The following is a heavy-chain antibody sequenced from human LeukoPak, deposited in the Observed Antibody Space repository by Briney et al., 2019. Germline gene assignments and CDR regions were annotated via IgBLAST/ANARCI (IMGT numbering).Heavy chain of an antibody. J-gene: IGHJ4*02. CDR1: GGSISSYY. V-gene: IGHV4-4*07. Sequence: SETLSLTCTVSGGSISSYYWSWIRQPAGKGLEWIGRIYTSGSTNYNPSLKSRVTISVDTSKNQFSLKLSSVTAADTAVYYCARMAAETGTPFLDYWGQGTLVTVSS. D-gene: IGHD1-1*01. CDR3: ARMAAETGTPFLDY. CDR2: IYTSGST.